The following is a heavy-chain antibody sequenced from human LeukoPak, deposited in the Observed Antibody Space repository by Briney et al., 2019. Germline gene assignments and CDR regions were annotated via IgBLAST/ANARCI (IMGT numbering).Heavy chain of an antibody. CDR3: ARGYCSSTSCLNFDY. J-gene: IGHJ4*02. Sequence: SETLSLTCTVSGGSISSGDYYWSWIRQPPGKGLEWIGYIYYSGSTYYNPSLKSRVTISVDTSKNQFSLKLSSVTAADTAVYYCARGYCSSTSCLNFDYWGQGTLVTVSS. D-gene: IGHD2-2*01. CDR1: GGSISSGDYY. CDR2: IYYSGST. V-gene: IGHV4-30-4*01.